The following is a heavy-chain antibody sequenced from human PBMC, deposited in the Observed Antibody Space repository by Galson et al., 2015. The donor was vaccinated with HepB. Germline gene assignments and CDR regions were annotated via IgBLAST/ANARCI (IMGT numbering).Heavy chain of an antibody. Sequence: ETLSLTCAVYGGSFSGYYWSWIRQPPGKGLEWIGEINHSGSTNDNPSLKSRVTISVDTSKNQFSLKLSSVTAADTAVYYCAKVATDYDFWSGRPFDYWGQGTQVTVSS. D-gene: IGHD3-3*01. J-gene: IGHJ4*02. CDR3: AKVATDYDFWSGRPFDY. CDR1: GGSFSGYY. CDR2: INHSGST. V-gene: IGHV4-34*01.